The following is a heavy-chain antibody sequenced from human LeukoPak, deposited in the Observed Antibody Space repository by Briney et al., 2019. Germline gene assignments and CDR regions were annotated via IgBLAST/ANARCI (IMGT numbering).Heavy chain of an antibody. CDR1: GFDYSSQW. CDR3: AREDYFYHMDV. J-gene: IGHJ6*03. D-gene: IGHD2/OR15-2a*01. V-gene: IGHV3-7*01. CDR2: VNHGGTHK. Sequence: GGSLSLSCAASGFDYSSQWMSWVRQAPGKGLEWVAIVNHGGTHKYYVDSVKGRFTISRDNAENSLYLQMNSLRADDTAVYYCAREDYFYHMDVWGKGTTVTVSS.